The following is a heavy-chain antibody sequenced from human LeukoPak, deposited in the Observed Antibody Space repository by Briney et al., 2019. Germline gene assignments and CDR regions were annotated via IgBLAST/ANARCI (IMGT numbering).Heavy chain of an antibody. CDR2: ISSSSSTI. CDR1: GFTFSTYS. Sequence: GGSLRLSCVASGFTFSTYSMTWVRQAPGKGLEWVSYISSSSSTIYYTGSVKGRFTISRDNAKNSVYLQMNSLRVEDTAVYYCARGLGDFDYWGQGTLVTVSS. V-gene: IGHV3-48*01. J-gene: IGHJ4*02. D-gene: IGHD7-27*01. CDR3: ARGLGDFDY.